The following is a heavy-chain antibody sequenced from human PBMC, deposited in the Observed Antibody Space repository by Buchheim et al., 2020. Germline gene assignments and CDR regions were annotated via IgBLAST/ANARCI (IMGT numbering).Heavy chain of an antibody. V-gene: IGHV3-7*01. D-gene: IGHD5-18*01. CDR1: GFTFSSYW. CDR2: IKEDGSEK. CDR3: ARDWGYSYANYGMDV. Sequence: EVQLVESGGGLVQPGGSLRLSCAASGFTFSSYWMSWVRQAPGKGLEWVANIKEDGSEKYYVDSVKGRFTISRDNAKNSVYLQMDSLRAEDTAVYYCARDWGYSYANYGMDVWGQGTT. J-gene: IGHJ6*02.